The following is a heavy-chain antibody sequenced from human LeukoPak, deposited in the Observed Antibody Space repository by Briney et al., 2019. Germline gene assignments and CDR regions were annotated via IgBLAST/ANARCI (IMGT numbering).Heavy chain of an antibody. CDR3: KMGYYDSSGLDY. V-gene: IGHV3-30*03. Sequence: PGGSLRLSCAASGFTFSSYGMHWVRQAPGKGLEWVAVISYDGSNKYYADSVKGRFTISRDNSKNTLYLQMNSLRAEDTAVYYCKMGYYDSSGLDYWGQGTLVTVSS. CDR1: GFTFSSYG. J-gene: IGHJ4*02. CDR2: ISYDGSNK. D-gene: IGHD3-22*01.